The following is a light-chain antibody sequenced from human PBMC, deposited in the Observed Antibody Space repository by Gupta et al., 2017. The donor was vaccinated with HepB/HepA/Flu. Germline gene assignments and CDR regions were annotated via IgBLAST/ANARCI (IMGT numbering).Light chain of an antibody. J-gene: IGLJ2*01. CDR2: DVY. CDR3: GSVASGSSLV. CDR1: SDDVGGYPY. Sequence: QPALTQPASVSGSPGQSSSIPWIGTSDDVGGYPYVYWDKQEPGTAPKLMIYDVYNRASGVSNRFSGSKSGNSASLTIAGLQAEDEADYYCGSVASGSSLVFGGGTKVTVL. V-gene: IGLV2-14*03.